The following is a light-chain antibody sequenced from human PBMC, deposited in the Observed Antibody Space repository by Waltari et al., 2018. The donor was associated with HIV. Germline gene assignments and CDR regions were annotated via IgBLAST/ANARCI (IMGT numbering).Light chain of an antibody. CDR1: SSAVGGYNY. CDR3: SSYTSSSTPF. J-gene: IGLJ2*01. V-gene: IGLV2-14*01. CDR2: EVS. Sequence: QSALTQPASVSGSPGQSITISCTGNSSAVGGYNYVSWYQQHPGKAPKLMIYEVSNRPSGVSNRFSGSKSGNTASLTISGLQAEDEADYYCSSYTSSSTPFFGGGTKLTVL.